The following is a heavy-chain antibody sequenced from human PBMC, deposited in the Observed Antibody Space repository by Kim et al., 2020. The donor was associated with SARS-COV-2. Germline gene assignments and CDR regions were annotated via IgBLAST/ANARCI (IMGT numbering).Heavy chain of an antibody. D-gene: IGHD2-2*01. CDR1: GGSFSGHS. CDR3: PRGRVDVFPAPVVGLGPYYDYFILDV. Sequence: SETLSLTCAVYGGSFSGHSWSWIRQPPGKGLEWIGEITHSGSTKYNPSLKSRLTISIDMSKNQFSLKLTSVTAADTGLYYCPRGRVDVFPAPVVGLGPYYDYFILDVWGHGTTVIVFS. J-gene: IGHJ6*01. V-gene: IGHV4-34*01. CDR2: ITHSGST.